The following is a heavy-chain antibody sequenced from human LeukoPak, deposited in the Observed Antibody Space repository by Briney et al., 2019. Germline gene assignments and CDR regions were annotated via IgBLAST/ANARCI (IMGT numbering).Heavy chain of an antibody. D-gene: IGHD2-2*01. V-gene: IGHV4-59*11. CDR2: IYYSGST. J-gene: IGHJ5*02. CDR3: ARVFVVLPAAIQNWFDL. CDR1: GGSISSHY. Sequence: SETLSLTCTVSGGSISSHYWSWIRQPPGKGLQWIGNIYYSGSTNYNPSLKSRVTISVDTPKNQFSLKLSSVTAADTAVYYCARVFVVLPAAIQNWFDLWGQGTLVTVSS.